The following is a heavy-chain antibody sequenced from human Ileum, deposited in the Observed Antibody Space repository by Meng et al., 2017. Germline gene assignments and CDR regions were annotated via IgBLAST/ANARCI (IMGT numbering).Heavy chain of an antibody. V-gene: IGHV4-34*08. CDR1: GVTFSGYY. CDR2: INHNGTT. CDR3: AMWVSPLNIDT. D-gene: IGHD1-26*01. J-gene: IGHJ5*01. Sequence: VQLQQCVTGLLKPSETLSLTCAVYGVTFSGYYCPWIRQPPGKGLVWIGEINHNGTTKYNPSLQSRVTMSADTSKKQFSLKLTSLTAADTAVYYCAMWVSPLNIDTWGQGTLVTVSS.